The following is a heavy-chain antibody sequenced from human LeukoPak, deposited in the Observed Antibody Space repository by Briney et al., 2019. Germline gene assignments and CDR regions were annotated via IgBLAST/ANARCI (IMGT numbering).Heavy chain of an antibody. D-gene: IGHD4-17*01. CDR2: IYYSGST. Sequence: SETLSLTCTVSGDSISTSNSYWGWIRQPPGKGLEWIGSIYYSGSTYYNPSLKSRVTKSVDTYKNQFSLKLNSVTAADTAVYYCAGAGYGDSDFDYWGKGTLVTVSS. CDR3: AGAGYGDSDFDY. V-gene: IGHV4-39*07. J-gene: IGHJ4*02. CDR1: GDSISTSNSY.